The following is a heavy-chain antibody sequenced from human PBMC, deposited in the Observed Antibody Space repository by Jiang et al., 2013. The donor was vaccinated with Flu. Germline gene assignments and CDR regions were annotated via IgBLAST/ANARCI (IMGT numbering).Heavy chain of an antibody. V-gene: IGHV4-59*12. J-gene: IGHJ3*02. CDR3: ARPQFSSGSGGNAFDI. Sequence: LLKPSETLSLTCTVSGGSISSYYWSWIRQPPGKGLEWIGYIYYSGSTNYNPSLKSRVTISVDTSKNQFSLKLSSVTAADTAVYYCARPQFSSGSGGNAFDIWGQGTMVTVSS. CDR1: GGSISSYY. D-gene: IGHD6-19*01. CDR2: IYYSGST.